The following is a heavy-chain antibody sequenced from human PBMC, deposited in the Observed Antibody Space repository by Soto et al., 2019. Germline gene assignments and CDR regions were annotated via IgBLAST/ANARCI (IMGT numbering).Heavy chain of an antibody. Sequence: EVQLLESGGGLVQPGGSPRLSCAASGFTFSTFGMSWVRQAPGKGLEWVSAISGSGGDTHYADSVKGRFTISRDNSKMTLYLQMNSLRAEDTAVYVCAKVGRGNGDYWYCDLWGRGTLVTVSS. CDR2: ISGSGGDT. J-gene: IGHJ2*01. D-gene: IGHD4-17*01. V-gene: IGHV3-23*01. CDR3: AKVGRGNGDYWYCDL. CDR1: GFTFSTFG.